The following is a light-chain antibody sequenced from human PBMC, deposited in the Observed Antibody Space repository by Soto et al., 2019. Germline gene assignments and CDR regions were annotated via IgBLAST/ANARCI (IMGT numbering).Light chain of an antibody. J-gene: IGKJ5*01. V-gene: IGKV3-15*01. CDR2: GAS. Sequence: EIVMTQSPYTLSVSPGERSTLSFRASQSVGSNLAWYQQKPGQAPRLLLYGASTRATGIPVRFSGSGFGTEFTLTISSLQSEDFAVYYCQQYKNWPLFGQGTRLEIK. CDR3: QQYKNWPL. CDR1: QSVGSN.